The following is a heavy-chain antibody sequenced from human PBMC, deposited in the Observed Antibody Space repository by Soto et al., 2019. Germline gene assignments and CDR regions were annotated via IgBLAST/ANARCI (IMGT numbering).Heavy chain of an antibody. CDR3: ARGGFD. D-gene: IGHD3-16*01. CDR2: IFGADET. CDR1: GFSVTASN. J-gene: IGHJ4*02. Sequence: EVQLVETGGDLIQPGGSLRLSCAASGFSVTASNMNWVRQAPGKGLEWVSVIFGADETYYADSVRGRFTISRDNSKNTVYFQMDSLRTEDTALYYCARGGFDWGQGTLVTVSS. V-gene: IGHV3-53*02.